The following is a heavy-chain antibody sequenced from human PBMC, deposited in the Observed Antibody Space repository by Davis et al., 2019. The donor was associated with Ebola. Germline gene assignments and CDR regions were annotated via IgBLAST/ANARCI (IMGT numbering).Heavy chain of an antibody. CDR2: INPSGGST. D-gene: IGHD1-26*01. V-gene: IGHV1-46*01. J-gene: IGHJ4*02. CDR1: GYTFTSYY. CDR3: ARGVGATTIDY. Sequence: ASVKVSCKASGYTFTSYYMHWVRQAPGQGLEWMGIINPSGGSTSYAQKFQGRVTMTRDTSTSTVYMELRSLRSDDTAVYYCARGVGATTIDYWGQGTLVTVSS.